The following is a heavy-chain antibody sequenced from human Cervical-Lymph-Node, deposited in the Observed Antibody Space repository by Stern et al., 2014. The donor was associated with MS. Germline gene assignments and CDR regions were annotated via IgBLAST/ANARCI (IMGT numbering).Heavy chain of an antibody. CDR1: GATFSTNA. J-gene: IGHJ4*02. CDR2: IVPIFDKA. Sequence: VQLVESGAEVRQPGSSVKVSCKASGATFSTNAISWVRQAPGPGLEWMCGIVPIFDKANYAQSFRGRVTISADESTSTAYLELSSLRSDDTAVYYCAREHHGGNFESWGQGTLVIVSS. D-gene: IGHD4-23*01. V-gene: IGHV1-69*01. CDR3: AREHHGGNFES.